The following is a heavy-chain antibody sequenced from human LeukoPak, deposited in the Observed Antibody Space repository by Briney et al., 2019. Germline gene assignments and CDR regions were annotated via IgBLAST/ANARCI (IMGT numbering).Heavy chain of an antibody. CDR3: ARARGEYYYYGMDV. D-gene: IGHD3-16*01. V-gene: IGHV4-59*11. Sequence: SETLSLTCTVSGGSISSHYWSWIRQPPGKGLEWIGYIYYSGSTNYNPSLKSRVTVSVDTSKNQFSLKLSSVTAADTAVYYCARARGEYYYYGMDVWGQGTTVTVSS. J-gene: IGHJ6*02. CDR1: GGSISSHY. CDR2: IYYSGST.